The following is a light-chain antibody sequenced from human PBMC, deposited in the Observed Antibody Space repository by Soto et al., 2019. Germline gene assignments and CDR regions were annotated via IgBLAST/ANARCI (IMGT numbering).Light chain of an antibody. CDR2: SNN. J-gene: IGLJ2*01. Sequence: QSVLTQTPSASGTPGQRVNISCSGSSSNIGSNNVNWYQQLPGTVPKLLIYSNNQRPSGVPDRFSGSKSGTSASLAISGLQSEDEADYYCEAWDDSLNGVVFGGGTKVTVL. CDR1: SSNIGSNN. V-gene: IGLV1-44*01. CDR3: EAWDDSLNGVV.